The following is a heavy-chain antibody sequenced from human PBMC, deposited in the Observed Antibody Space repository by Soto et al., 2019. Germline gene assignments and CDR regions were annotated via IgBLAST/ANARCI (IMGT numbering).Heavy chain of an antibody. CDR2: IYYSGST. CDR1: GGSISSSSYY. J-gene: IGHJ6*02. V-gene: IGHV4-39*01. Sequence: SETLSLTCTVSGGSISSSSYYWGWIRQPPGKGLEWIGSIYYSGSTYYNPSLKSRVTISVDTSKNQFSLKLSSVTAADTAVYYCARHEAEIAAAGTWPYYYYGMDVWGQGTMVTVSS. CDR3: ARHEAEIAAAGTWPYYYYGMDV. D-gene: IGHD6-13*01.